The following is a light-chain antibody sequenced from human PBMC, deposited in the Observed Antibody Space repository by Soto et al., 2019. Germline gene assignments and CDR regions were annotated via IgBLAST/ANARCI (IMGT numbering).Light chain of an antibody. V-gene: IGLV2-14*01. CDR1: SSDVGSYDH. CDR3: SSYTSSSTLL. CDR2: EVS. J-gene: IGLJ2*01. Sequence: QSVLTQPASVSGSPGQSITISCSGTSSDVGSYDHVAWYQQFPGKTPKLMIYEVSNRPSGVSNRFSGSKSGNTASLTISGLQAEDEADYYCSSYTSSSTLLFGGGTKLTVL.